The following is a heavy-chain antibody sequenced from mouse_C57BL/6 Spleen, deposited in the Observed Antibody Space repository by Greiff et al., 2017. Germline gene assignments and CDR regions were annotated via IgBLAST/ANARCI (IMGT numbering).Heavy chain of an antibody. CDR2: IDPSDSYT. D-gene: IGHD3-3*01. J-gene: IGHJ2*01. CDR1: GYTFTSYW. Sequence: QVQLQQPGAELVRPGTSVKLSCKASGYTFTSYWMHWVKQRPGQGLEWIGVIDPSDSYTNYNQKFKGKATLTVDTSSSTAYMQLSSLTSDDSAVYYCARSKRDTNFDYWGQGTTLTVSS. V-gene: IGHV1-59*01. CDR3: ARSKRDTNFDY.